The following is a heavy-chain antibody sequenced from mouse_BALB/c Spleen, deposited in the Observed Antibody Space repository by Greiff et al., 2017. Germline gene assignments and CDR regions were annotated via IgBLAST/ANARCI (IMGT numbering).Heavy chain of an antibody. CDR1: GYTFSSYW. V-gene: IGHV1-9*01. J-gene: IGHJ3*01. D-gene: IGHD2-1*01. Sequence: VQLQQSGAELMKPGASVKISCKATGYTFSSYWIEWVKQRPGHGLEWIGEILPGSGSTNYNEKFKGKATFTADTSSNTAYMQLSSLTSEDSAVYYCARSLYGNYGVAYWGQGTLVTVSA. CDR3: ARSLYGNYGVAY. CDR2: ILPGSGST.